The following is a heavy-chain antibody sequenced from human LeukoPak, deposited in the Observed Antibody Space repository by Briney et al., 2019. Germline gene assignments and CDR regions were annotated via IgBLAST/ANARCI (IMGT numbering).Heavy chain of an antibody. CDR3: ARAARIDGVPPDY. J-gene: IGHJ4*02. V-gene: IGHV4-61*01. CDR1: GGSVSSGSYY. CDR2: IYYSGST. D-gene: IGHD6-6*01. Sequence: PSETLSLTCTVSGGSVSSGSYYWSWIRQPPGKGLEWIGYIYYSGSTNYNPSLKSRVTISVDTSKNQFSLKLSSVTAADTAVYYCARAARIDGVPPDYWGQGTLVTVSS.